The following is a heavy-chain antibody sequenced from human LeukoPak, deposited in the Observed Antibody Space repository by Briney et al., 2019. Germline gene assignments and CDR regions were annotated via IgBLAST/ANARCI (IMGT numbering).Heavy chain of an antibody. D-gene: IGHD3-9*01. CDR2: INPNSGGT. CDR1: GYTFTGYY. Sequence: GASVKVSCKASGYTFTGYYMHWVRQAPGQGLEWMGWINPNSGGTNYAQKFQGRVTMTRDTSISTAYMELSRLRSDDTAVYYCARDQQGGFGGYFDWSHWFDPWGQGTLVTVSS. V-gene: IGHV1-2*02. J-gene: IGHJ5*02. CDR3: ARDQQGGFGGYFDWSHWFDP.